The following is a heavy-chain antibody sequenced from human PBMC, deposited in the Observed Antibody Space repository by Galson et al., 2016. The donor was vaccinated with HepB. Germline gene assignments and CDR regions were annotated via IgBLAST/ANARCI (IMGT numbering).Heavy chain of an antibody. D-gene: IGHD6-19*01. CDR2: ISASGAGT. V-gene: IGHV3-23*01. J-gene: IGHJ4*02. CDR1: GFTFSSDA. CDR3: AKEISVAGVNGLPSDY. Sequence: SLRLSCAASGFTFSSDAMSWVRQAPEKGLEWVSGISASGAGTYYADSVKGRFTISRDNFKNTLYLQMNSLRAEDTAVYYCAKEISVAGVNGLPSDYRGQGTLVTVSS.